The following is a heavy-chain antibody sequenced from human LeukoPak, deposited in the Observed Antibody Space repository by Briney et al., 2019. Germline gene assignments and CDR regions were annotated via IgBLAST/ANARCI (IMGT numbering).Heavy chain of an antibody. J-gene: IGHJ4*02. D-gene: IGHD3-22*01. Sequence: GASVKVSCKASGYTFTSYGISWVRQAPGQGLEWMGWINAGNGNTKYSQKFQGRVTITRDTSASTAYMELSSLRSEDTAVYYCARDRTRYDSSGYYSWGQGTLVTVSS. CDR3: ARDRTRYDSSGYYS. V-gene: IGHV1-3*01. CDR2: INAGNGNT. CDR1: GYTFTSYG.